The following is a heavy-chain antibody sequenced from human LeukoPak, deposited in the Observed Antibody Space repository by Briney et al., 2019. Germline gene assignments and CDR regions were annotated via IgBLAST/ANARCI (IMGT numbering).Heavy chain of an antibody. CDR1: GFTFRKYW. CDR3: VRDAVTAY. J-gene: IGHJ4*02. V-gene: IGHV3-74*01. CDR2: INPDDEST. D-gene: IGHD1-14*01. Sequence: GGSLRLSYVASGFTFRKYWLHWVRQAPGKGLEWVSRINPDDESTSYADSVRGRFTISRDNAKNSLFLQMNSLRTEDTAVYYCVRDAVTAYWGQGTLVTVSS.